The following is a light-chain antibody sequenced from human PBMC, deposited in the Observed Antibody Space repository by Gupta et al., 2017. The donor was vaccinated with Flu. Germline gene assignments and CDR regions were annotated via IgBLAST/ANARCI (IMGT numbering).Light chain of an antibody. CDR1: SGQSGFA. J-gene: IGLJ2*01. CDR3: QTSGVLVV. Sequence: SGQSGFAIAWHQQQAKKGPRFLMEIYNDGGHAQGDAITDRFSGSGSGAERYLTISSLQSEDVADYYGQTSGVLVVFGGVTKLTVL. CDR2: IYNDGGH. V-gene: IGLV4-69*01.